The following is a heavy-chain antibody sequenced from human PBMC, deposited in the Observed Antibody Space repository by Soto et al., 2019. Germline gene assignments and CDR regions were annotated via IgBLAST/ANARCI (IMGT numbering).Heavy chain of an antibody. V-gene: IGHV1-69*19. CDR2: ISTMFGAA. CDR1: GGTFNTYA. D-gene: IGHD3-10*01. Sequence: QVQLVQSGAEMKKPGSSVKVSCQSSGGTFNTYAMNWVRQAPGQGPEWMGDISTMFGAANYAPKFQGRVTITADESTGTSYMQLSXLTSEDTALYFCAREVQVHTPAFVYWGQGTLVTVSS. J-gene: IGHJ4*02. CDR3: AREVQVHTPAFVY.